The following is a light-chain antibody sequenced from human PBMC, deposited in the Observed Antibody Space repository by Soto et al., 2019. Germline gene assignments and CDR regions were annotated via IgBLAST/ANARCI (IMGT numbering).Light chain of an antibody. CDR3: QQYHTYST. J-gene: IGKJ1*01. CDR2: DVS. CDR1: QAISDW. V-gene: IGKV1-5*01. Sequence: DIPMTQSPSTLSASVGDRVSITCRASQAISDWLAWYQQKPGQVPELLIFDVSTLESGVPSRFSVSRSGTEFTLTISSLQPDDFATYFCQQYHTYSTFGQGTKVEVK.